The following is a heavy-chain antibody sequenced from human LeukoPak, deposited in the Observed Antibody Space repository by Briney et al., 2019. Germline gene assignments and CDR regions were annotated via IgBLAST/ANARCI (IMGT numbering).Heavy chain of an antibody. J-gene: IGHJ4*02. Sequence: GGSLRLSCAASGFTVSSNYMSWVRQAPGKGLEWVSVIYSGGSTYYADSVKGRFTISRDNSKNTLYLQMNSLRAEDTAVYYCARERWELLGYYFDYWGQGTLVTVSS. CDR1: GFTVSSNY. D-gene: IGHD1-26*01. CDR3: ARERWELLGYYFDY. V-gene: IGHV3-53*01. CDR2: IYSGGST.